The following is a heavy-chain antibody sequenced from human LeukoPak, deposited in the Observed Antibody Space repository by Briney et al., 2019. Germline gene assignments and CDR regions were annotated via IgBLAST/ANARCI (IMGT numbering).Heavy chain of an antibody. Sequence: GGSLRLSCAASGFTFSSYWMSWVRQAPGKGLEGVATIKQDGREKYYVASVKGRFPISRDNAKNPLYLQMNSLRVEDTAVYYCARVITYYYDSSGYYFDYWGQGTLVTVSS. V-gene: IGHV3-7*01. J-gene: IGHJ4*02. D-gene: IGHD3-22*01. CDR1: GFTFSSYW. CDR2: IKQDGREK. CDR3: ARVITYYYDSSGYYFDY.